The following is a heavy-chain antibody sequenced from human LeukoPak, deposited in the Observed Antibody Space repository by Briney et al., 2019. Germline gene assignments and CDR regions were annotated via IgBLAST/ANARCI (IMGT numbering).Heavy chain of an antibody. Sequence: IPSETLSLTCTVSGGSISSYYWSWIRQPPGKGLEWIGYIYYSGSINYNPSLKSRVTISVDTSKNQFSLKLSSVTAADTAVYYCARESSGSYANWFDPWGQVTLVTVA. CDR3: ARESSGSYANWFDP. CDR2: IYYSGSI. J-gene: IGHJ5*02. D-gene: IGHD1-26*01. CDR1: GGSISSYY. V-gene: IGHV4-59*01.